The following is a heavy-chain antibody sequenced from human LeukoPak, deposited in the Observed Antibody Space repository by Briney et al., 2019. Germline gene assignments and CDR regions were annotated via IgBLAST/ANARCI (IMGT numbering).Heavy chain of an antibody. V-gene: IGHV3-23*01. CDR3: AKDLVASDDYGDSPGYFQH. J-gene: IGHJ1*01. CDR2: ISNSGGRT. D-gene: IGHD4-17*01. Sequence: PGGSLRLSCAASGFTFSSYAMSWVRQAPGKGLEWVSSISNSGGRTFYTDSVKGRFTISRDNSKITLYLQMNSLRAEDTAVYYCAKDLVASDDYGDSPGYFQHWGQGTLVTVSS. CDR1: GFTFSSYA.